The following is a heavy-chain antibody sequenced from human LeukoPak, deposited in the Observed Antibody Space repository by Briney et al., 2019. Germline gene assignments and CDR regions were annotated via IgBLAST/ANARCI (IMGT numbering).Heavy chain of an antibody. V-gene: IGHV1-18*01. CDR2: ISAYNGNT. CDR1: GYSFTNYA. D-gene: IGHD6-19*01. Sequence: GASVKVSCKASGYSFTNYAISWVRQAPGQGLEWMGWISAYNGNTNYAQKLQGRVTMTTDTSTSTAYMELRSLRSDDTAVYYCARARRHSYSSVYIGDYYYYYYMDVWGKGTTVTVSS. CDR3: ARARRHSYSSVYIGDYYYYYYMDV. J-gene: IGHJ6*03.